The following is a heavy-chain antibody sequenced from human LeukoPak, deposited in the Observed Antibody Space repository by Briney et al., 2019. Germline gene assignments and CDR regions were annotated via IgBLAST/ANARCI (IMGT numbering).Heavy chain of an antibody. CDR1: GGSFSGYY. Sequence: SETLSLTCAVYGGSFSGYYWSWIRQPPGKGLEWIGEINHSGSTNYNPSLKSRVTISVDTSKNQFSLKLSSVTAADTAVYYCARGHYYASSGYYGYWGQGTLVTVSS. D-gene: IGHD3-22*01. CDR2: INHSGST. J-gene: IGHJ4*02. CDR3: ARGHYYASSGYYGY. V-gene: IGHV4-34*01.